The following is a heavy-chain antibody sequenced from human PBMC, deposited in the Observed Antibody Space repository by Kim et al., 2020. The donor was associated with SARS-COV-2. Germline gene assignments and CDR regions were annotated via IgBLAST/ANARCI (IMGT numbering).Heavy chain of an antibody. CDR2: ST. J-gene: IGHJ4*02. D-gene: IGHD6-13*01. Sequence: STNYNPSLKSRVTISVDKAKNQFSLKLCSVTAADTAVYYCARGVSTLFDYWGQGTLVTVSS. V-gene: IGHV4-4*09. CDR3: ARGVSTLFDY.